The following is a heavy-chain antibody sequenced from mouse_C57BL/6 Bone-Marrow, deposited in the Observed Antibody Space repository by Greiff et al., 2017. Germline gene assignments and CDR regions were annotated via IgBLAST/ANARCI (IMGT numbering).Heavy chain of an antibody. CDR3: ARELTGTDWYFDV. V-gene: IGHV5-12*01. CDR2: ISNGGGST. Sequence: EVKLVESGGGLVQPGGSLKLSCAASGFTFSDYYMYWVRQTPEKRLEWVAYISNGGGSTYYPDTVKGRFTISRDNAKNTLYLQMSRLKSEDTAMYYCARELTGTDWYFDVWGTGTTVTVSS. J-gene: IGHJ1*03. D-gene: IGHD4-1*01. CDR1: GFTFSDYY.